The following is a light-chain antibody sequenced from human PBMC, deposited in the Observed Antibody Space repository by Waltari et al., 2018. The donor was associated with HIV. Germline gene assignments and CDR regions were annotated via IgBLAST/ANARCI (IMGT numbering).Light chain of an antibody. CDR2: EVS. CDR3: TSDITSATPV. V-gene: IGLV2-14*01. Sequence: QSALTPPASVSGSPGQSITLSRDLHDYDYVPCYQRHPGKAPKVIIYEVSNRPSGLSNRFSGSKSGNTATLTISGLQPEDEADYFCTSDITSATPVFGRGTKVTVL. J-gene: IGLJ2*01. CDR1: DLHDYDY.